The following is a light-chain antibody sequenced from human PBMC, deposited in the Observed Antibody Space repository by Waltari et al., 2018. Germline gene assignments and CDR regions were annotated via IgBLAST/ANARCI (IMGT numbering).Light chain of an antibody. CDR3: QQYYSTPT. J-gene: IGKJ2*01. CDR2: WAS. CDR1: QSVLYSSNNKNY. Sequence: DIVMTQSPDSLAVSLGERATTNCKSSQSVLYSSNNKNYLAWYQQKPGQPPKLLIYWASTRESGVPDRFSGSGSETDFTLTVSSLQAEDVAVYYCQQYYSTPTFGQGTKLEIK. V-gene: IGKV4-1*01.